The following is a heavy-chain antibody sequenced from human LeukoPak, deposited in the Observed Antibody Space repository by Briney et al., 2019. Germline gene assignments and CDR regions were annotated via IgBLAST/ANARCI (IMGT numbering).Heavy chain of an antibody. J-gene: IGHJ2*01. CDR2: IYTGGST. CDR3: ARVLDSSSWPSWYFDL. D-gene: IGHD6-13*01. V-gene: IGHV4-4*07. Sequence: PSETLSLTCTVSGGSISSYYWSWIRQPAGKGLEWIGRIYTGGSTNYNPSLKSRVTMSVDTSKNQFSLKLSSVTAADTAVYYCARVLDSSSWPSWYFDLWGRGTLVTVSS. CDR1: GGSISSYY.